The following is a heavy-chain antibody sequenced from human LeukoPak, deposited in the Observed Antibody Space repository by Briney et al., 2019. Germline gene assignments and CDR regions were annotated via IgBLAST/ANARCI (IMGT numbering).Heavy chain of an antibody. CDR3: ARDLDIAAAGTDY. D-gene: IGHD6-13*01. J-gene: IGHJ4*02. Sequence: ASVKVSCKASGYTFTGYYMRWVRQAPGQGLEWMGWINPNSGGTNYAQKFQGRVTMTRDTSISTAYMELSRLRSDDTAVYYCARDLDIAAAGTDYWGQGTLVTVSS. CDR1: GYTFTGYY. CDR2: INPNSGGT. V-gene: IGHV1-2*02.